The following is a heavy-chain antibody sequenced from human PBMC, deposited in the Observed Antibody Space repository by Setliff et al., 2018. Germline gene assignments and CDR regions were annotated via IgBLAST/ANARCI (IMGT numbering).Heavy chain of an antibody. Sequence: SETLSLTCIVSGASITSEAYYWSWIRQYPGKGLEWIGYIYYSGSTYYNPSLQSRVTVSLDSSKNHFSLELTSVTAADTAEYYCVRTDYSDGRYSMDVWGKGTTVTVSS. D-gene: IGHD6-19*01. J-gene: IGHJ6*03. CDR3: VRTDYSDGRYSMDV. CDR2: IYYSGST. CDR1: GASITSEAYY. V-gene: IGHV4-31*02.